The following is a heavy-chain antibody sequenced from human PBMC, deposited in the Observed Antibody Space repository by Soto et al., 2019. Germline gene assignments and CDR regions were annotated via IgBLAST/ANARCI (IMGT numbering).Heavy chain of an antibody. V-gene: IGHV3-64D*06. Sequence: GGSLRLSSSVSGFTFSSYAMHWVRQAPGKGLEYVSSISSNGGSTYYPDSVKGRFTISRDNSKNTLYLQMSSLRVEDTAAYYCVKDRWVDYWGQGTLVTVSS. J-gene: IGHJ4*02. CDR2: ISSNGGST. CDR1: GFTFSSYA. CDR3: VKDRWVDY. D-gene: IGHD6-13*01.